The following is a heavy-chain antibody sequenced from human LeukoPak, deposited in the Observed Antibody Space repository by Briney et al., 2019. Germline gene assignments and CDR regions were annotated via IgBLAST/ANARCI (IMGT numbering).Heavy chain of an antibody. J-gene: IGHJ4*02. CDR1: GYTFTSYD. Sequence: ASVKVSCKASGYTFTSYDINWVRQATGQGLEWMGRMNPNSGNTGYAQKFQGRIIVSRNTSISTAYMELSSLTSEDTAIYYCARIAAAGNRRLNYWGQGTLVTVAS. V-gene: IGHV1-8*01. CDR3: ARIAAAGNRRLNY. D-gene: IGHD6-13*01. CDR2: MNPNSGNT.